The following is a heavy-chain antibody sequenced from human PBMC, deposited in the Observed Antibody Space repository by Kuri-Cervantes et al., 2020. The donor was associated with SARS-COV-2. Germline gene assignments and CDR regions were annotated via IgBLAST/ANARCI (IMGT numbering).Heavy chain of an antibody. V-gene: IGHV5-51*01. CDR3: ARHLSFDSRNYYYYYMDV. Sequence: KVSCKASGYSLSTYWIAWVRQMPGKGLEWMGIIYPDDSDTRYSPSFQGQVTISADKSISTAYLQWSSLKASDTAMYYCARHLSFDSRNYYYYYMDVWGKGTTVTVSS. CDR1: GYSLSTYW. J-gene: IGHJ6*03. D-gene: IGHD3-16*02. CDR2: IYPDDSDT.